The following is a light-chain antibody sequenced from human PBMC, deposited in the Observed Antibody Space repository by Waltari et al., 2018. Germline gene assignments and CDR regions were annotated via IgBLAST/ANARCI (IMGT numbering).Light chain of an antibody. CDR1: QSISNW. Sequence: DRVIITCRASQSISNWLAWYQHKPGKAPKLLIYKASTLASGVPSRFSGSGSGTDFSLTISSLQPDDFATYYCQQYNSYSLLTFGGGTKVEIK. CDR2: KAS. J-gene: IGKJ4*01. CDR3: QQYNSYSLLT. V-gene: IGKV1-5*03.